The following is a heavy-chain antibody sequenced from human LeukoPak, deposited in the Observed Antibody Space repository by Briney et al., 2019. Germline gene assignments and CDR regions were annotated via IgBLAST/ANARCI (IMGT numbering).Heavy chain of an antibody. J-gene: IGHJ4*02. CDR1: GFTFSSYG. V-gene: IGHV3-30*18. CDR2: ISYYETNN. CDR3: AKDWSYDSSGYYFDY. D-gene: IGHD3-22*01. Sequence: GRSLRLSCAASGFTFSSYGMHWVRQAPGKGVEGGAVISYYETNNYYAYSVNSLFTISTHNSNNTLYLQMNSLRAEDTAVYYCAKDWSYDSSGYYFDYWGQGTLVTVSS.